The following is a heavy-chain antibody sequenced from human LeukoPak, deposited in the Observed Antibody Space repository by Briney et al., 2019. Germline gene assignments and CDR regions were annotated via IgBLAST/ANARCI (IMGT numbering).Heavy chain of an antibody. Sequence: SETLSLTCTVSGSSVSSGSYYWSWIRQPPGKGLEWIGYIYDSGSTNYSPSLKSRVTISVDTSKNQFSLKLSSVTAADTAVYYCARDPSGYFNYWGQGTLVTVSS. J-gene: IGHJ4*02. CDR2: IYDSGST. CDR3: ARDPSGYFNY. V-gene: IGHV4-61*01. CDR1: GSSVSSGSYY. D-gene: IGHD3-22*01.